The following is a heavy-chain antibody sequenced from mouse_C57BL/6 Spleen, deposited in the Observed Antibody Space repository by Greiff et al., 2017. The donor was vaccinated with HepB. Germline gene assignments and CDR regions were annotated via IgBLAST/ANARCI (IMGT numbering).Heavy chain of an antibody. V-gene: IGHV1-76*01. J-gene: IGHJ4*01. CDR3: ARGSSSYYAMDY. Sequence: QVQLKESGAELVRPGASVKLSCKASGYTFTDYYINWVKQRPGQGLEWIARIYPGSGNTYYNEKFKGKATLTAEKSSSTAYMQLSSLTSEDSAVYFCARGSSSYYAMDYWGQGTSVTVSS. CDR1: GYTFTDYY. CDR2: IYPGSGNT. D-gene: IGHD1-1*01.